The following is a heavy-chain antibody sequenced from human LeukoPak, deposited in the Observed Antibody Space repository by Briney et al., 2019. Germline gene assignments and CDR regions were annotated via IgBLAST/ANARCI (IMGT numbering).Heavy chain of an antibody. CDR2: IKQDGSEK. V-gene: IGHV3-7*01. D-gene: IGHD3-10*01. CDR3: ARVGWFGHLDY. J-gene: IGHJ4*02. Sequence: GGSLSLSCLGSGFNFRYFWMSWVRQAPGKGLEWVANIKQDGSEKYYVDSVKGRFTISRDNAKNSLYLQMNSLRAEDTAVYYCARVGWFGHLDYWGQGTLVTVSP. CDR1: GFNFRYFW.